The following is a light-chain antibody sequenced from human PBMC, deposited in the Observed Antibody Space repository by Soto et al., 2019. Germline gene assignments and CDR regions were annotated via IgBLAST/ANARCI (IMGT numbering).Light chain of an antibody. CDR2: DAS. Sequence: DIQLTQSPSFLSASVVYRVTITFRASQGISSYLAWYQQRPGKAPNLLIFDASTLESGVPSRFSGSGSGTEFTLTINGLQPDDFATYYCQQYNTFWTFGQGTKVDIK. J-gene: IGKJ1*01. CDR1: QGISSY. CDR3: QQYNTFWT. V-gene: IGKV1-9*01.